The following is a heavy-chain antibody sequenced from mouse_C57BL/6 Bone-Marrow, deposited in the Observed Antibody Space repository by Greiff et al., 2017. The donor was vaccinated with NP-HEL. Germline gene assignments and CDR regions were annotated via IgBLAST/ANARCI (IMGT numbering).Heavy chain of an antibody. CDR3: TTGGSSPYAMDY. V-gene: IGHV14-4*01. CDR1: GFNIKDDY. CDR2: IDPENGDT. D-gene: IGHD1-1*01. J-gene: IGHJ4*01. Sequence: VQLQQSGAELVRPGASVKLSCTVSGFNIKDDYMHWVKQRPEQGLEWIGWIDPENGDTEYASKFQGKATITADTASITVSLQLSSLTSEDTAVYYCTTGGSSPYAMDYWGQGTSVTVSS.